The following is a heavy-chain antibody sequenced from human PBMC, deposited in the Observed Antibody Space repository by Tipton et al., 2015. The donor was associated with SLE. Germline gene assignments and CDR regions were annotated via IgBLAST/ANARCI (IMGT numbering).Heavy chain of an antibody. CDR1: GGSFSGYS. CDR2: IDHYGGT. D-gene: IGHD6-13*01. Sequence: TLSLTCTVYGGSFSGYSWSWIRQSPGKGLEWIGEIDHYGGTNSNPSLKSRVTISVDTSKTQFSLKLSSVTAADTAVYYCARGEAAAAEPYYFDYWGQGTLVTVSS. V-gene: IGHV4-34*01. CDR3: ARGEAAAAEPYYFDY. J-gene: IGHJ4*02.